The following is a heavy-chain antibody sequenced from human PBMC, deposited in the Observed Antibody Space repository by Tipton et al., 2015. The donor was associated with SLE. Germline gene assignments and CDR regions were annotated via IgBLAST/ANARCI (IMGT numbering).Heavy chain of an antibody. CDR2: IYYSGST. J-gene: IGHJ3*02. CDR1: GGSISGYY. Sequence: LRLSCTVSGGSISGYYWSWIRQPPGKGLEWIGYIYYSGSTNYNPSLKSRVTISVDTSKNQFSLKLSSVTAADTAVYYCARDSPYYDYWPGGGADAFDIWGQGTMVTVSS. V-gene: IGHV4-59*01. D-gene: IGHD3-3*01. CDR3: ARDSPYYDYWPGGGADAFDI.